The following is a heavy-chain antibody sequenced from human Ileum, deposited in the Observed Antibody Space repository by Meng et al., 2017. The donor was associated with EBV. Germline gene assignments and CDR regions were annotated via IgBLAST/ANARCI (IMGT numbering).Heavy chain of an antibody. D-gene: IGHD3-22*01. CDR2: INHRGGA. CDR1: GGSFSGYY. V-gene: IGHV4-34*01. CDR3: ASHPGGNSQYYSSGDDY. J-gene: IGHJ4*02. Sequence: QGQLQQWGAGLLKPSETLSPTCAVYGGSFSGYYWSWIRQPPGKGLEWIGEINHRGGAFYNPSLKSRVTMSIDTSKNQFSLKLNSVTAADTAVYYCASHPGGNSQYYSSGDDYWGQGALVTVSS.